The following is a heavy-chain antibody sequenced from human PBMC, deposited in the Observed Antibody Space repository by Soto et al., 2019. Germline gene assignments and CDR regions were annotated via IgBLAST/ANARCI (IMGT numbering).Heavy chain of an antibody. V-gene: IGHV4-31*03. CDR1: CGSISSGGYY. J-gene: IGHJ4*02. CDR2: IYYSGST. D-gene: IGHD3-22*01. CDR3: ARIYDSSGYYSYYFDY. Sequence: SETLSLTCTVSCGSISSGGYYWSWIRQHPGKGLEWIGYIYYSGSTYYNPSLKSRVTISVDTSKNQFSLKLSSVTAADTAVYYCARIYDSSGYYSYYFDYWGQGTLVTVSS.